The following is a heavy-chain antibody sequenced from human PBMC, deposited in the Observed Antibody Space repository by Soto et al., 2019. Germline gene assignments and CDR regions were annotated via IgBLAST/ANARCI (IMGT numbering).Heavy chain of an antibody. CDR3: ARGIYLKYGLDV. V-gene: IGHV3-74*01. J-gene: IGHJ6*02. CDR2: INTDGSTT. D-gene: IGHD3-16*02. Sequence: EVQLVESGGGLVQPGGSLGLSCAASEFTFNNYWMHWVRQVPGKGLEWVSRINTDGSTTNYADSVMGRFTISRDNADNTVYLQMNSLRAEDTAVYYCARGIYLKYGLDVWGQGATVTVSS. CDR1: EFTFNNYW.